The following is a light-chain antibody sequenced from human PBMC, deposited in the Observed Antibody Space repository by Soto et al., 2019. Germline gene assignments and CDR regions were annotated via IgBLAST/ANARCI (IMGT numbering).Light chain of an antibody. CDR2: GNS. Sequence: QSVLTQPPSVSGAPGQRVTLSCTGSSSNIGAGYDVHWYQQLPGTAPKLLIYGNSNRPSGVPDRFSGSKSGTSASLVITGLQAEDEADYYCQSYDSSVSKVVFGGGTKLTVL. CDR3: QSYDSSVSKVV. V-gene: IGLV1-40*01. CDR1: SSNIGAGYD. J-gene: IGLJ2*01.